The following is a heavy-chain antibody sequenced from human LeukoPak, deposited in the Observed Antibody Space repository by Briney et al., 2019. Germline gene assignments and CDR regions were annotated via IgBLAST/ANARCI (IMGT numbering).Heavy chain of an antibody. CDR1: GFTFTIYW. Sequence: PGGSLRLSCAASGFTFTIYWMSWVRQAPGKGLEWVANIDQDGREKSFVDSVKGRFSISRDNAKNTLYLQMNSLRAEDTAVYYCARGRYLDWLPYYLDYWGQGTLVTVSS. D-gene: IGHD3-9*01. V-gene: IGHV3-7*01. J-gene: IGHJ4*02. CDR2: IDQDGREK. CDR3: ARGRYLDWLPYYLDY.